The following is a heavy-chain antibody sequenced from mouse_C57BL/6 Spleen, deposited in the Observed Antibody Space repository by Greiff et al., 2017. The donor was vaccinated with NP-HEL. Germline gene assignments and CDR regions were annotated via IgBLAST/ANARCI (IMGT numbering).Heavy chain of an antibody. CDR1: GYAFSSYW. CDR2: IYPGDGDT. D-gene: IGHD1-1*01. J-gene: IGHJ4*01. Sequence: VQGVESGAELVKPGASVKISCKASGYAFSSYWMNWVKQRPGKGLEWIGQIYPGDGDTNYNGKFKGKATLTADKSSSTAYMQLSSLTSEDSAVYFCASHFITTMDYWGQGTSVTVSS. CDR3: ASHFITTMDY. V-gene: IGHV1-80*01.